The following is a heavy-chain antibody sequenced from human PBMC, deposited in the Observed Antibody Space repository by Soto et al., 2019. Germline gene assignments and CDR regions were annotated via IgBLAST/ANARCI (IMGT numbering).Heavy chain of an antibody. CDR3: GRVVEGATRHTDFDS. CDR1: GVSIHNSHSF. J-gene: IGHJ5*01. V-gene: IGHV4-39*01. D-gene: IGHD2-15*01. Sequence: PSETLSLTCAVSGVSIHNSHSFWGWIRQPPGKGLEFIGSIYYSGGANYNPSLKSRVTISLDTSKYQFSLTVNSVTAADTAIYYCGRVVEGATRHTDFDSWGQGTLVTVSS. CDR2: IYYSGGA.